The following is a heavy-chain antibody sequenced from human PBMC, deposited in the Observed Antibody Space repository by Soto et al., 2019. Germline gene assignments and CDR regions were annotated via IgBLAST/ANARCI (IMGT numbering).Heavy chain of an antibody. CDR1: GGSISSGGYS. V-gene: IGHV4-30-2*01. CDR2: IYHSGST. Sequence: QLQLQESGSGLVKPSQTLSLTCAVSGGSISSGGYSWGWIRQPPGKGLEWIGYIYHSGSTYYNPSLKSRVTISVDRSKNQFSLKLSSVTAADTAVYYCARVGSTQLVHFDYWGQGTLVTVSS. J-gene: IGHJ4*02. CDR3: ARVGSTQLVHFDY. D-gene: IGHD1-26*01.